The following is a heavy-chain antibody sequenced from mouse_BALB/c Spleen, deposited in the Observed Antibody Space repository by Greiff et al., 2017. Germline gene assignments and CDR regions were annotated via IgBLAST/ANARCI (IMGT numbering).Heavy chain of an antibody. V-gene: IGHV7-3*02. CDR2: IRNKANGYTT. CDR1: GFTFTGYY. D-gene: IGHD1-2*01. J-gene: IGHJ4*01. CDR3: ARKITTATGYAMDY. Sequence: EVQVVESGGGLVQPGGSLRLSCATSGFTFTGYYMSWVRQPPGKALEWLGFIRNKANGYTTEYSASVKGRFTISRDNSQSILYLQMNTLRAEDSATYYCARKITTATGYAMDYWGQGTSVTVSS.